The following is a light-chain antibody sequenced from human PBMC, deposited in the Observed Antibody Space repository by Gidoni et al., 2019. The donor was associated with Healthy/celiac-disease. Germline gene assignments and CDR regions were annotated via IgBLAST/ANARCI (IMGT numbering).Light chain of an antibody. CDR3: QQYGSSPPIT. CDR2: GAS. V-gene: IGKV3-20*01. CDR1: QSVSSSY. Sequence: EIVLTQSPGTLSLSPGERATLSCRASQSVSSSYLAWYQRKPGQAPRLLIYGASSRATGIPDRFSGSGSGTDFTLTISRLEPEDFAVYYYQQYGSSPPITFGQGTRLEIK. J-gene: IGKJ5*01.